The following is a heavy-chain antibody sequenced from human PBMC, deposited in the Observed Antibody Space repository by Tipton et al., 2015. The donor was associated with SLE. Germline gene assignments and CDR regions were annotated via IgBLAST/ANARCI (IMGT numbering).Heavy chain of an antibody. CDR1: GGSFSGYY. D-gene: IGHD3-3*01. CDR2: INHSGST. J-gene: IGHJ4*02. Sequence: LRLSCAVNGGSFSGYYWSWIRQPPGKGLEWIGEINHSGSTDYNPTLKSRVTISVDSSKNQFSLILTSVAAADTALYYCARVFRYDVWDHSREFGYFDSWGQGTLVSVSS. V-gene: IGHV4-34*01. CDR3: ARVFRYDVWDHSREFGYFDS.